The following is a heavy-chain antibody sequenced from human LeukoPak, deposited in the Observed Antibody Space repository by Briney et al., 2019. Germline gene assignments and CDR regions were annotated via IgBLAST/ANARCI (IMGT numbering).Heavy chain of an antibody. CDR2: INAGNGNT. Sequence: AAVKVSCKASGYTFTSYAMHWVRQAPGQRLERMGWINAGNGNTKYSQKFQGRVTITRDTSASTAYMELSSLGSEDTAVYYCARSNVLLWFGELSPWFDPWGQGTLVTVSS. CDR3: ARSNVLLWFGELSPWFDP. J-gene: IGHJ5*02. V-gene: IGHV1-3*01. D-gene: IGHD3-10*01. CDR1: GYTFTSYA.